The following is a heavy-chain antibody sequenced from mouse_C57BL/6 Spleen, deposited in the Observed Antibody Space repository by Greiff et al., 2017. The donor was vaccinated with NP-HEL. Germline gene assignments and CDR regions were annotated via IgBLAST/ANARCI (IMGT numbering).Heavy chain of an antibody. V-gene: IGHV1-9*01. CDR2: ILPGSGCT. CDR3: ARDQLRLQNYAMDY. CDR1: GYTFTGYW. D-gene: IGHD3-2*02. J-gene: IGHJ4*01. Sequence: VQLQQSGAELMKPGASVKLSCTATGYTFTGYWIAWVQQRPGHGLEWIGAILPGSGCTNYTEKFKGKATFTADTSSNTAYMQLSHLTTEDSAIYYCARDQLRLQNYAMDYWGQGTSVTVSS.